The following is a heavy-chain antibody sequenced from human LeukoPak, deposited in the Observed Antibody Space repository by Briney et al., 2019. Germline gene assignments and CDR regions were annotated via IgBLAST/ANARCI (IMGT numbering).Heavy chain of an antibody. D-gene: IGHD2-15*01. Sequence: ETLSLTCTVSGGSISSSSYYWGWIRQPPGKGLEWIGIIYYSGSTYSNPSLKSRVTISVDTSKNQFSLKLSSVTAADTAVYYCASFYCSGGSCYQYYYYYYMDVWGKGTMVTISS. V-gene: IGHV4-39*01. CDR1: GGSISSSSYY. CDR2: IYYSGST. CDR3: ASFYCSGGSCYQYYYYYYMDV. J-gene: IGHJ6*03.